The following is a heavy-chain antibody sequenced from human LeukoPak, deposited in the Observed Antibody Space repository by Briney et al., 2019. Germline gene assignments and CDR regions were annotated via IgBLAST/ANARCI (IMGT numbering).Heavy chain of an antibody. CDR3: ARETVRGVFDY. CDR1: GGSFSGYY. Sequence: PSETLSLTCAVYGGSFSGYYWSWVRQAPGKGLEWVSVIYSGGSTYYADSVKGRFTISRDNSKNTLYLQMNSLRAEDTAVYYCARETVRGVFDYWGQGTLVTVSS. V-gene: IGHV3-53*01. CDR2: IYSGGST. J-gene: IGHJ4*02. D-gene: IGHD3-10*01.